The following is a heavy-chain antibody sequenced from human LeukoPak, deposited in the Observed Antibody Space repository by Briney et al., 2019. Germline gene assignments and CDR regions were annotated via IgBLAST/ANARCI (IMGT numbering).Heavy chain of an antibody. D-gene: IGHD4-23*01. CDR2: IYYSGST. Sequence: SETLSLTCTVSGGSISSGGYYWSWIRQHPGKGLEWIGYIYYSGSTYYNPSLKSRVTISVDTSKNQFSLKLSSVTAADTAVYYCARERGFYGGPIDYWGQGTLVTASS. V-gene: IGHV4-31*03. CDR1: GGSISSGGYY. CDR3: ARERGFYGGPIDY. J-gene: IGHJ4*02.